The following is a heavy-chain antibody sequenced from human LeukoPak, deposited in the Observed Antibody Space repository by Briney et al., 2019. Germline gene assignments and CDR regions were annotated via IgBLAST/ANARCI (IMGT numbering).Heavy chain of an antibody. D-gene: IGHD5-12*01. J-gene: IGHJ4*02. Sequence: SETLSLTCTVSGGSISSYHWSWIRQPPGKGLEWIGYIYYSGSTNYNPSLKSRVTISEDTSKNQFSLKLSSVTAADTAVYYCARGGYSGNNRGCWGQGTLVTVSS. V-gene: IGHV4-59*01. CDR1: GGSISSYH. CDR2: IYYSGST. CDR3: ARGGYSGNNRGC.